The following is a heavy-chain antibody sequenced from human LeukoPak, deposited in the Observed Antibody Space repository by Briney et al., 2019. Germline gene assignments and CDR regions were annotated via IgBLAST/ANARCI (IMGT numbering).Heavy chain of an antibody. J-gene: IGHJ4*02. Sequence: GGSLRLSCAACGFTFSSYDMHWVRQATGKGLEWVSAIGTAGDTYYPGSVKGQFTISREIAKNSLYLQMNSLRAEDTAVYYCAKIHCSGGSCHPPSDFDYWGQGTLVTVSS. D-gene: IGHD2-15*01. CDR3: AKIHCSGGSCHPPSDFDY. V-gene: IGHV3-13*03. CDR2: IGTAGDT. CDR1: GFTFSSYD.